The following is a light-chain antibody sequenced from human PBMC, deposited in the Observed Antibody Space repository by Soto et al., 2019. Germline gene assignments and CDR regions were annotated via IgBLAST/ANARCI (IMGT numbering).Light chain of an antibody. CDR3: SSCTASTTYV. V-gene: IGLV2-14*01. Sequence: QSALTHPASVSGSPGQSLTVSCTGTISDVGGYNYVSWYQQHPGKAPKLMIYEVSNRPSGVSNRFSGSKSGNKASLTISGLQAEGEADYYCSSCTASTTYVFVTGTKLTVL. CDR1: ISDVGGYNY. J-gene: IGLJ1*01. CDR2: EVS.